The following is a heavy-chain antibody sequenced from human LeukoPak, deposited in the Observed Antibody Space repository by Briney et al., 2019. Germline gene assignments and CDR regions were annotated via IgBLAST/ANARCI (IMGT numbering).Heavy chain of an antibody. J-gene: IGHJ4*02. CDR2: INHSGST. V-gene: IGHV4-34*01. D-gene: IGHD3-16*02. CDR1: GGSISSYY. CDR3: ARARSVWGSYRYPFDY. Sequence: NPSETLSLTCTVSGGSISSYYWSWIRQPPGKGLEWIGEINHSGSTNYNPSLKSRVTISVDTSKNQFSLKLSSVTAADTAVYYCARARSVWGSYRYPFDYWGQGTLVTVSS.